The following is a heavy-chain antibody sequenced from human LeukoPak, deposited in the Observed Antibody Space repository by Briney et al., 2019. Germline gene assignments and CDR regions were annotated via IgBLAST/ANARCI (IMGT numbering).Heavy chain of an antibody. CDR3: ARDRQLGYCSSTSCYTAFDI. J-gene: IGHJ3*02. D-gene: IGHD2-2*02. V-gene: IGHV3-21*01. CDR1: GFTFSSYS. CDR2: ISSSSSYI. Sequence: GGSLRLSCAASGFTFSSYSMNWVRQAPGKGLEWVSSISSSSSYIYYADSVKGRFTISRDNAKNSLYLQMNSLRAEDTAVYYCARDRQLGYCSSTSCYTAFDIWGQGTMVTVSS.